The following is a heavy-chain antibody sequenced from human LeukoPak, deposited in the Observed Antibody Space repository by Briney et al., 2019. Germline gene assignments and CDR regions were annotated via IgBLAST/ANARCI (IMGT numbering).Heavy chain of an antibody. Sequence: GGSLRLSCEVSGFTFSSFWMNWVRQAPGKGLEWVAVISYDGSNKYYADSVKGRFTISRDNSKNTLYLQMNSLRAEDTAVYYCAKDRITMIGYPVYWGQGTLVTVSS. CDR3: AKDRITMIGYPVY. J-gene: IGHJ4*02. D-gene: IGHD3-22*01. CDR2: ISYDGSNK. V-gene: IGHV3-30*18. CDR1: GFTFSSFW.